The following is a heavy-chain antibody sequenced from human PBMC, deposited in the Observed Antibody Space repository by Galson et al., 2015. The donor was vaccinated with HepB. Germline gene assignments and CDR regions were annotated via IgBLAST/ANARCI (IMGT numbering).Heavy chain of an antibody. CDR1: GGTFSSHA. J-gene: IGHJ3*02. CDR2: IIPIFGTA. V-gene: IGHV1-69*13. CDR3: ARDRGSGYCSSTSCYAFDI. Sequence: SVKVSCKASGGTFSSHAISWVRQAPGQGLEWMGGIIPIFGTANYAQKFQGRVTITADESTSTAYMELSSLRSEDTAVYYCARDRGSGYCSSTSCYAFDIWGQGTMVTVSS. D-gene: IGHD2-2*01.